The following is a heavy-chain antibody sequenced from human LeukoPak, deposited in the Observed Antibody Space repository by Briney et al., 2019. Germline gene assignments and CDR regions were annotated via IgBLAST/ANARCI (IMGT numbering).Heavy chain of an antibody. Sequence: GGSLRLSCAASGFTFSSYSMNWVRQAPGKGLEWVSSISSSSSYIYYADSVKGRFTISRDNSKNTLYLQLSSLRAEDTAVYYCAKAFRTRGSGWGSDYYYYGVDVWGQGTTVTVSS. CDR2: ISSSSSYI. V-gene: IGHV3-21*04. D-gene: IGHD6-19*01. CDR3: AKAFRTRGSGWGSDYYYYGVDV. J-gene: IGHJ6*02. CDR1: GFTFSSYS.